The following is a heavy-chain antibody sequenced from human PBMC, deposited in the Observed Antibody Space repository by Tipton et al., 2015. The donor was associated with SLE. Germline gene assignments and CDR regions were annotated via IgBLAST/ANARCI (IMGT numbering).Heavy chain of an antibody. CDR2: IKQDGSEQ. V-gene: IGHV3-7*05. CDR1: GFTFSSYW. J-gene: IGHJ4*02. D-gene: IGHD2-15*01. Sequence: SLRLSCAASGFTFSSYWMSWVRQAPGKGLEWVANIKQDGSEQYYVDAVKGRFTISRDNAKNSLYLQMNSLRAEDTAVYYCASDFGGADYWGQGTLVTVSS. CDR3: ASDFGGADY.